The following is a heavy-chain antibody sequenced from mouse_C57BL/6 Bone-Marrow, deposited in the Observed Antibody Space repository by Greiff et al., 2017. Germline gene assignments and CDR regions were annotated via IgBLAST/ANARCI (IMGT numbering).Heavy chain of an antibody. CDR3: ARRGGGSSYWYFDV. V-gene: IGHV5-12*01. CDR1: GFTFSDYY. CDR2: ISNGGGST. J-gene: IGHJ1*03. D-gene: IGHD1-1*01. Sequence: EVQVVESGGGLVQPGGSLKLSCAASGFTFSDYYMYWVRQTPEKRLEWVAYISNGGGSTYYTDTVKGRITITRDNATNTLYLQMSRLKSEDTAVYYCARRGGGSSYWYFDVWGTGTTVTVSS.